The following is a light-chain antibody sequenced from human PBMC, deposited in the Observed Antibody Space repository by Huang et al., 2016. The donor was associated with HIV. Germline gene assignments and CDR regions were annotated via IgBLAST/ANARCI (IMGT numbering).Light chain of an antibody. J-gene: IGKJ3*01. CDR1: RSILYNSNNKNY. Sequence: DIVLTQSPDSLAVSLGEGATINYSSSRSILYNSNNKNYLAWHQQKPGQSPKLLIYWAATRESGVADRFSGSGSETDFTLTISSLQAEDVAVYYCQQYYTTPGTFGPGTTVHIK. V-gene: IGKV4-1*01. CDR2: WAA. CDR3: QQYYTTPGT.